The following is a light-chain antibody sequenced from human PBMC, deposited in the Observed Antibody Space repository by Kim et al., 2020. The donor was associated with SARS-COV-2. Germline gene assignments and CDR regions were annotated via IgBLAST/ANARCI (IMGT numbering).Light chain of an antibody. Sequence: GKSVTISGTRSSGSVASSYVQWYQQRPGSSPTTVIYADNQRPSGVPDRFSGSIDTSSNSASLTVSGLKTEDAAYYYCQSYDTANQVFGGGTQLTV. CDR3: QSYDTANQV. CDR2: ADN. V-gene: IGLV6-57*01. CDR1: SGSVASSY. J-gene: IGLJ2*01.